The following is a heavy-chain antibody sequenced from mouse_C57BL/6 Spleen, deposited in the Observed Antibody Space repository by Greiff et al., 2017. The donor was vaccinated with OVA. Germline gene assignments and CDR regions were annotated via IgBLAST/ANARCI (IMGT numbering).Heavy chain of an antibody. J-gene: IGHJ2*01. Sequence: EVQLQQSGPELVKPGASVKISCKASGYSFTGYYMNWVKQSPEKSLEWIGEINPSTGGTTYNQKFKAKATLTVDKSSSTAYMQLKSLTSEDSAVYYCARGDPRGTTVVAEDYWGQGTTLTVSS. V-gene: IGHV1-42*01. CDR2: INPSTGGT. CDR3: ARGDPRGTTVVAEDY. CDR1: GYSFTGYY. D-gene: IGHD1-1*01.